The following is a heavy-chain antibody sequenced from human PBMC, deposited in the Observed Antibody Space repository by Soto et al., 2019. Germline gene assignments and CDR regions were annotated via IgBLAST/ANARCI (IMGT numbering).Heavy chain of an antibody. CDR3: ARTSYYDSTGYYNLDV. CDR1: GGSISSYY. J-gene: IGHJ6*02. CDR2: IHHSETT. V-gene: IGHV4-34*01. Sequence: SETLSLTCTVSGGSISSYYWSWLRRSPGKGLEWIGEIHHSETTNYNPSLNSRVSISVDKSKNQFSLKLNSVNAADTADYYCARTSYYDSTGYYNLDVWGPGTTVTVSS. D-gene: IGHD3-22*01.